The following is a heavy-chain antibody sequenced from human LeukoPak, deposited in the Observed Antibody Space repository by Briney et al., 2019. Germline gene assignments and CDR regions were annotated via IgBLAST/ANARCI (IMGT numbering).Heavy chain of an antibody. V-gene: IGHV4-39*07. CDR1: GGSISSSSYY. J-gene: IGHJ4*02. CDR3: ARERGIAAGDH. CDR2: IYYSGST. Sequence: SETLSLTCTVSGGSISSSSYYWGWIRQPPGKGLEWIGSIYYSGSTYYNPSLKSRVTISVDTSKNQFSLKLSSVIAADTAVYYCARERGIAAGDHWGQGTLVTVSS. D-gene: IGHD6-25*01.